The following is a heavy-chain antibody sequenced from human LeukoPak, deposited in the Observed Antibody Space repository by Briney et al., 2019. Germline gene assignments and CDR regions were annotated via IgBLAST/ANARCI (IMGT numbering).Heavy chain of an antibody. Sequence: SETLSLTCTVSGGSISSYSWSWIRQPAGKGLEWIGRIYSSRNTYYNASLRSRGTMSVDTSKNQFSLKLSSVTAEDTAVYYCAREGGGFDYWGQGTLVTVSS. V-gene: IGHV4-4*07. CDR2: IYSSRNT. CDR3: AREGGGFDY. J-gene: IGHJ4*02. CDR1: GGSISSYS. D-gene: IGHD3-16*01.